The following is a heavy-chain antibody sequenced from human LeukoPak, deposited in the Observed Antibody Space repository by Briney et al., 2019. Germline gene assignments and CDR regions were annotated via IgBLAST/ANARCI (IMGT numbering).Heavy chain of an antibody. V-gene: IGHV1-18*01. CDR3: ARDMSPEPFYYYYYYGMDV. CDR1: GYTLTSYG. Sequence: ASVKVSCKASGYTLTSYGISWVRQAPGQGLEWMGWISAYNGNTNYAQKLQGRVTMTTDTSTSTAYMELRSLRSDDTAVYYCARDMSPEPFYYYYYYGMDVWGQGTTVTVSS. CDR2: ISAYNGNT. J-gene: IGHJ6*02. D-gene: IGHD2/OR15-2a*01.